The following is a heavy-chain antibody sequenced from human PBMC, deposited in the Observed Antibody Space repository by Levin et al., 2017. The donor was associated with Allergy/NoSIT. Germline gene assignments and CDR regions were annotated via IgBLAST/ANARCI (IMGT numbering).Heavy chain of an antibody. J-gene: IGHJ4*02. D-gene: IGHD3-16*01. CDR2: IRGDEDEE. CDR1: GFTFSEHW. CDR3: VRDIDYGGNFDH. Sequence: RSGGSLRLSCAVSGFTFSEHWMAWVRQTPGKRLEWVASIRGDEDEEYYVESVEGRFTISRDNGKILLFLQMTGLRVEDTAVYYCVRDIDYGGNFDHWGRGTPVTVSS. V-gene: IGHV3-7*01.